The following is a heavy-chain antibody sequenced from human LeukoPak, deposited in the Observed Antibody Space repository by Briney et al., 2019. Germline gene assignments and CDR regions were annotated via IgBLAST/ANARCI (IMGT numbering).Heavy chain of an antibody. CDR2: INHSGST. D-gene: IGHD1-1*01. CDR3: ARTTTLPYYYYYYMDV. V-gene: IGHV4-34*01. J-gene: IGHJ6*03. CDR1: GGSFSGYY. Sequence: SETLSLTCAVYGGSFSGYYWSWIRQPPGKGLEWIGEINHSGSTNYNPSLKSRVTISVDTSKSQFSLKLSSVTAADTAVYYCARTTTLPYYYYYYMDVWGKGTTVTVSS.